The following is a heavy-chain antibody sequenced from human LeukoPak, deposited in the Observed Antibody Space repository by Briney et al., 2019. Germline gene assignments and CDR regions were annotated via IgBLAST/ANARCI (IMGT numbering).Heavy chain of an antibody. CDR2: IRYDGSHE. CDR1: GFTFSTHD. J-gene: IGHJ4*01. CDR3: AKPSGSGVDY. V-gene: IGHV3-30*02. D-gene: IGHD1-26*01. Sequence: PRGSLRLSCGASGFTFSTHDMHWVRQAPGKGLEWVAFIRYDGSHEYYADSVKGRFTISRDNSKNTLYLQMNSVRSEDTALYYCAKPSGSGVDYWGQGTRVTVSS.